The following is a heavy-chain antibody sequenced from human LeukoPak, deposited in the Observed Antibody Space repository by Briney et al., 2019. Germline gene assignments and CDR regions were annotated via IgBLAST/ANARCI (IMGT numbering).Heavy chain of an antibody. CDR2: IYYSGST. Sequence: SETLSLTCTVSGGSISSHYWSWIRQPPGKGLEWIGYIYYSGSTNYNPSLKSRVTISVDTPKNQFSLKLSSVTAADTAVYYCARAHSSSWLNYYYYYMDVWGKGTTVTVSS. V-gene: IGHV4-59*11. D-gene: IGHD6-13*01. J-gene: IGHJ6*03. CDR3: ARAHSSSWLNYYYYYMDV. CDR1: GGSISSHY.